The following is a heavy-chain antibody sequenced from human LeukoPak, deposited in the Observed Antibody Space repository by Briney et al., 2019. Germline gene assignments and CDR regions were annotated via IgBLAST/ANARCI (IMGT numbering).Heavy chain of an antibody. V-gene: IGHV4-59*01. J-gene: IGHJ4*02. CDR1: GGSIRSFY. Sequence: ETLSLTYTVSGGSIRSFYWSWIRQPPGKGLEWIGYIYCSGSTNYNPSLKSRVTISVDTSKNQFSLKLSSVTAADTAVYYCARGGMVYAPFDYWGEGTLVTVSS. CDR2: IYCSGST. CDR3: ARGGMVYAPFDY. D-gene: IGHD2-8*01.